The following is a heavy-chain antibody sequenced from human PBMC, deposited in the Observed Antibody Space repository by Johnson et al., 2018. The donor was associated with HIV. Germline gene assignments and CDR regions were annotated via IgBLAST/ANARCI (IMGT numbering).Heavy chain of an antibody. CDR1: GFTFSNDA. V-gene: IGHV3-30*04. D-gene: IGHD6-13*01. J-gene: IGHJ3*02. Sequence: QVQLVESGGGVVQPGRSLRLSCAASGFTFSNDAIHWVRQAPGKGLEWVAIMSYNASNKYYADSVKGRFTISRDNSKNTLYLQMNSLRAEDTAVYYCARPVIAADDAFDIWGQGTMVTVSS. CDR3: ARPVIAADDAFDI. CDR2: MSYNASNK.